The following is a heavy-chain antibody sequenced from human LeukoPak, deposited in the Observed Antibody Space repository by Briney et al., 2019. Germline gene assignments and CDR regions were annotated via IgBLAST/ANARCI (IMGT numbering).Heavy chain of an antibody. D-gene: IGHD5-24*01. CDR3: VRDGDDFNFDY. J-gene: IGHJ4*02. Sequence: GGSLRLSCAASGFTFRSYWMHWVRQAPGKGLVWVSRVKGDGSFTNYADSVYGRFTISRDNAENTLYLHMHSLRAEDTAVYYCVRDGDDFNFDYWGQGSLVTVSS. CDR1: GFTFRSYW. CDR2: VKGDGSFT. V-gene: IGHV3-74*01.